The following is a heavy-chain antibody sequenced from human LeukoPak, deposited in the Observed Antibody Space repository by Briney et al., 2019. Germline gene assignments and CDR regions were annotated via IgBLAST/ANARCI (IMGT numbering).Heavy chain of an antibody. J-gene: IGHJ4*02. V-gene: IGHV1-18*01. CDR2: ISAYNGNT. D-gene: IGHD3-10*01. Sequence: GASVKVSCKASGYTFTSYGISWVRQAPGQGLEWMGWISAYNGNTNYAQKLQGRVTMTTDTSTSTAYMELRSLRSDDTAVYYCAKSQPLWFGDRGGFDYWGQGTLVTVSS. CDR3: AKSQPLWFGDRGGFDY. CDR1: GYTFTSYG.